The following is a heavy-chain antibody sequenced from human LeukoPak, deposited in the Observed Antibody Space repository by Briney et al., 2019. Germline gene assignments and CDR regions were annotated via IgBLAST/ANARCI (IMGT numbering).Heavy chain of an antibody. V-gene: IGHV1-18*01. J-gene: IGHJ4*02. CDR2: ISAYNGNT. CDR1: VYTFTSYG. D-gene: IGHD6-13*01. Sequence: ASVKVSCKASVYTFTSYGISWVRQAPGQALEWRGWISAYNGNTNYAQKLQGRVTMTTDTSTSTAYMDLRSLRPDDTAVYYCARAEEQQLVDYWGQGTMVTVSS. CDR3: ARAEEQQLVDY.